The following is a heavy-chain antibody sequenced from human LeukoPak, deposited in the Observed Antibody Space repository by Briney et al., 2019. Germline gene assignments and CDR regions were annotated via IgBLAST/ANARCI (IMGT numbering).Heavy chain of an antibody. J-gene: IGHJ4*02. CDR2: ISYDGTNK. V-gene: IGHV3-30*18. D-gene: IGHD3-10*01. Sequence: GTSLRLSCAASGFTFRSYGMNWVRQAPGEGLEWVAVISYDGTNKFYVDSLRGRFTISRDNSKNTLYLQMDSLRAEDTAVYYCAKDGYYDSGTFPDYWGQGTLVTVSS. CDR3: AKDGYYDSGTFPDY. CDR1: GFTFRSYG.